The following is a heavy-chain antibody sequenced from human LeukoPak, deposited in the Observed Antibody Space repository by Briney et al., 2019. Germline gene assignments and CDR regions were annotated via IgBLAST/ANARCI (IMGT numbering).Heavy chain of an antibody. D-gene: IGHD3-22*01. CDR3: ARDYYYDSSGYPGY. CDR1: GFTFSDYY. Sequence: GGSLRLSCAASGFTFSDYYMSWIRQAPGKGLEWVPYISRSGSTIYYADSVKGRFTISRDNAKNSLYLQMNSLRAEDTAVYYCARDYYYDSSGYPGYWGQGTLVTVSS. J-gene: IGHJ4*02. V-gene: IGHV3-11*01. CDR2: ISRSGSTI.